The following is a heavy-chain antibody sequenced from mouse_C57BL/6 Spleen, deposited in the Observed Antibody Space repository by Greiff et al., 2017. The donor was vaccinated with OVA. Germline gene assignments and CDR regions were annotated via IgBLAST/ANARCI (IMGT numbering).Heavy chain of an antibody. CDR2: IRNKANGYTT. CDR1: GFTFTDYY. V-gene: IGHV7-3*01. CDR3: ARYDGVVTRCDY. J-gene: IGHJ2*01. D-gene: IGHD1-1*01. Sequence: EVKLVESGGGLVQPGGSLSLSCAASGFTFTDYYMSWVRQPPGKALEWLGFIRNKANGYTTEYSASVKGRFTISRDNSQSILYRQMNALRAEDSATDDCARYDGVVTRCDYWGQGTTLTVAS.